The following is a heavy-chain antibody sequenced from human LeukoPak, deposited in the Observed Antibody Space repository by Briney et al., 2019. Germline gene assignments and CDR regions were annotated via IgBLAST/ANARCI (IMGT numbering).Heavy chain of an antibody. CDR2: IKQDGSEK. CDR1: GFTFSSYW. CDR3: ARSFLSIAAAATDY. Sequence: PGGSLRLSCAASGFTFSSYWMNWVRQAPGKGLEWVANIKQDGSEKYYVDSVKGRFTISRDNAKNSLYLQMNSLRAEDTAVYYCARSFLSIAAAATDYWGQGTLVTVSS. V-gene: IGHV3-7*01. D-gene: IGHD6-13*01. J-gene: IGHJ4*02.